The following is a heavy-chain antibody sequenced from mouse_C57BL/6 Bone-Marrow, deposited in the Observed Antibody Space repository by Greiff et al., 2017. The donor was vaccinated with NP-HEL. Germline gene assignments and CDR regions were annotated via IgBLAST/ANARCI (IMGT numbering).Heavy chain of an antibody. CDR1: GYAFTNYL. D-gene: IGHD1-2*01. CDR2: INPGSGGT. CDR3: ARRATASDYFDY. Sequence: VQLQQSGAELVRPGTSVKVSCKASGYAFTNYLIEWVKQRPGQGLEWIGVINPGSGGTNYNEKFKGKATLTADKSSSTAYMQLSSLTSEDSAVYFCARRATASDYFDYWGQGTTLTVSS. J-gene: IGHJ2*01. V-gene: IGHV1-54*01.